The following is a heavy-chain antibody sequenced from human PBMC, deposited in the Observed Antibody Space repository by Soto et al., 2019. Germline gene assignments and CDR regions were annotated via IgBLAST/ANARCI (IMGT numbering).Heavy chain of an antibody. CDR3: ARTSPPFNSRYFDL. V-gene: IGHV3-23*01. D-gene: IGHD1-1*01. J-gene: IGHJ2*01. CDR2: ISGNGVNT. Sequence: EVQLLESGGDLVQPGGSLRLSCAASGFTFITYAMARVRQAPGKGPEWVSTISGNGVNTYYADSVKGRFTISRDNSKNTLDLQMNSLRAEDMAIYYCARTSPPFNSRYFDLWGRGTLVTVSS. CDR1: GFTFITYA.